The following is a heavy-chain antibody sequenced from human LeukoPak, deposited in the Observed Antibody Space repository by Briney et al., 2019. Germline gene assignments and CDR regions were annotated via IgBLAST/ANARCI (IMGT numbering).Heavy chain of an antibody. CDR3: ARLKGYSSGWYPSYYFDY. CDR2: IYTSGST. D-gene: IGHD6-19*01. Sequence: SQTLSLTCTVSGGSISSGSYYWSWIRQPAGKGLEWIGRIYTSGSTNYNPSLKSRVIISVDTPKNQFSLKLSSVTAADTAVYYCARLKGYSSGWYPSYYFDYWGQGTLVTVSS. CDR1: GGSISSGSYY. V-gene: IGHV4-61*02. J-gene: IGHJ4*02.